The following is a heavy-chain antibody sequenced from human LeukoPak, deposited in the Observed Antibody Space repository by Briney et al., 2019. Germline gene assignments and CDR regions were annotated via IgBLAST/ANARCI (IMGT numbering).Heavy chain of an antibody. V-gene: IGHV3-30*18. D-gene: IGHD4-11*01. CDR1: GFTFSSYG. J-gene: IGHJ4*02. Sequence: GGSLRLSCAASGFTFSSYGMHWVRQAPGKGLEWVAVISYDGSNKYYADSVKGRFTISRDNSKNTLYLQMNSLRAEDTAVYYCAKSGAVTTFSATDYWGQGTLVTVSS. CDR2: ISYDGSNK. CDR3: AKSGAVTTFSATDY.